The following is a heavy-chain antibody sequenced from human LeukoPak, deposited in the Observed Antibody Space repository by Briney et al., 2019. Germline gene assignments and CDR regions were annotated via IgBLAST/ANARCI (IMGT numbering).Heavy chain of an antibody. J-gene: IGHJ6*02. V-gene: IGHV3-30*04. CDR1: GFTFSSYA. CDR2: ISYDGSNK. D-gene: IGHD1-1*01. CDR3: ANGNEAGPLFYYYYGMDV. Sequence: GGSLRLSCAASGFTFSSYAMHWVRQAPGKGLEWVAVISYDGSNKYYADSVKGRFTISRDNSKNTLYLQMNSLRAEDTAVYYCANGNEAGPLFYYYYGMDVWGQGTTVTVSS.